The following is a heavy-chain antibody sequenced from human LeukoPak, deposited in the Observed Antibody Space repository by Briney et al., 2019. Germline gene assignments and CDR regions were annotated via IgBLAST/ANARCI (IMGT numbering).Heavy chain of an antibody. V-gene: IGHV4-39*01. D-gene: IGHD3-3*01. CDR1: GGPIRSSSYY. CDR2: IYYSGST. CDR3: ARQSPYYDFWSGYG. J-gene: IGHJ4*02. Sequence: SETLSLTCTVSGGPIRSSSYYWGWIRQPPGKGLEWIGSIYYSGSTYYNPSLKSRVTISVDTSKNQFSLKLSSVTAADTAVYYCARQSPYYDFWSGYGGGQGTLVTVSS.